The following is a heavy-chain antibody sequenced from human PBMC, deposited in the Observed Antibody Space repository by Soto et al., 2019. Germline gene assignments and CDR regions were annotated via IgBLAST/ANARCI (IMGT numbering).Heavy chain of an antibody. CDR1: GFIFSSYG. V-gene: IGHV3-33*01. Sequence: GGSLRLSCAASGFIFSSYGMHWVRQAPGKGLEWVAVIWYDGSNKYYADSVKGRFTISRDNSKNALYLQMNSLRAEDTAVYYCARPVYYGSEPYDYWGQGTLVTVSS. CDR3: ARPVYYGSEPYDY. J-gene: IGHJ4*02. D-gene: IGHD3-10*01. CDR2: IWYDGSNK.